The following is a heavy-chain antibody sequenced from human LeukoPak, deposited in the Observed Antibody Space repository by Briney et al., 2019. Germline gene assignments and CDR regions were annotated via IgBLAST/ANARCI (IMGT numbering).Heavy chain of an antibody. D-gene: IGHD3-10*01. CDR3: ARAYGSGSYSFPLGY. CDR1: GGSISSYY. J-gene: IGHJ4*02. V-gene: IGHV4-59*08. Sequence: SETLSLTCTVSGGSISSYYWSWIRQPPGKGLEWIGYINYSGSTNYNPSLKSRVTISVDTSKNQFSLKLSSVTAADTAVYYRARAYGSGSYSFPLGYWGQGTLVTVSS. CDR2: INYSGST.